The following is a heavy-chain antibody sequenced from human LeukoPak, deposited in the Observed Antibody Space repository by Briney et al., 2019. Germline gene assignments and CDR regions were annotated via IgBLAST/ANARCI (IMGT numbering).Heavy chain of an antibody. J-gene: IGHJ3*02. CDR1: GGSISSHY. CDR2: IYYSGST. V-gene: IGHV4-59*11. D-gene: IGHD6-13*01. Sequence: SETLSLTCTVSGGSISSHYWSWIRQPPGKGLEWIGYIYYSGSTNYNPSLKSRLTISVDTSKNQFSLKLSSVTAADTAVYYCARDIAIGAFDIWGQGTMVTVSS. CDR3: ARDIAIGAFDI.